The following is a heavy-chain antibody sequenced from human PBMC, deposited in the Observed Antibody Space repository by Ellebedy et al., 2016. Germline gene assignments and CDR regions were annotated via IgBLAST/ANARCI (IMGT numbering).Heavy chain of an antibody. CDR2: IRGSGDST. J-gene: IGHJ6*02. V-gene: IGHV3-23*01. CDR1: GFSFSSYA. Sequence: GGSLRLSCAASGFSFSSYAMSRVRQAPGKGLEWVSNIRGSGDSTYYADSVKGRFTISRDNSKNTLYLQMNSLRADDTAVYYCAKSVWFGDLGGMDVWGQGTTVTVSS. D-gene: IGHD3-10*01. CDR3: AKSVWFGDLGGMDV.